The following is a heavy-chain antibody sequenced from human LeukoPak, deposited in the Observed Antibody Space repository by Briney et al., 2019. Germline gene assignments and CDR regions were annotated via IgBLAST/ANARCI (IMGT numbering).Heavy chain of an antibody. D-gene: IGHD4-17*01. Sequence: GGSLRLSCAVSGFTLSSYTMNWVRQAPGKGLEWVSFISSSSSYIYYADSVKGRFTISRDNSKNTLYLQMNSLRAEDTAVYYCAKFDYGPRFDYWGQGTLVTVSS. CDR1: GFTLSSYT. V-gene: IGHV3-21*04. CDR3: AKFDYGPRFDY. J-gene: IGHJ4*02. CDR2: ISSSSSYI.